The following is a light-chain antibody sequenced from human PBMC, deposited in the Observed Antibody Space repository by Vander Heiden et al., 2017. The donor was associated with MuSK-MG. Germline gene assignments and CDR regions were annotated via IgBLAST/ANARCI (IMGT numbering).Light chain of an antibody. Sequence: GMTQRRDSLAVSLGERATINCKSSQSRLYSSNYKNYLAWYQQKPGQPPKLLIYWASTREYAVPDRYSGTGSGTDFTLTIIIVQGADLAVYYCLQNDNTPSTLRQGIRLGI. CDR1: QSRLYSSNYKNY. CDR2: WAS. J-gene: IGKJ2*01. CDR3: LQNDNTPST. V-gene: IGKV4-1*01.